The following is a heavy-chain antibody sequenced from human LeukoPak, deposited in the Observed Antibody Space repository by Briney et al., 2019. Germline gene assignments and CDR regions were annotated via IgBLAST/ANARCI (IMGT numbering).Heavy chain of an antibody. CDR3: ARSSYYYGSGSHNWFDP. Sequence: ASVKVSCKASGYTFTSYAMNWVRQAPGQGLEWMGWINTNTGNPTYAQGFTGRFVFSLDTSVSTAYLQISSLKAEDTAVYCCARSSYYYGSGSHNWFDPWGQGTLVTVSS. V-gene: IGHV7-4-1*02. CDR1: GYTFTSYA. J-gene: IGHJ5*02. D-gene: IGHD3-10*01. CDR2: INTNTGNP.